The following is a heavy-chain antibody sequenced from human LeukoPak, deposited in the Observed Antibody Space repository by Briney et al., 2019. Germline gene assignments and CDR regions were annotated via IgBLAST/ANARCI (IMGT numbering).Heavy chain of an antibody. J-gene: IGHJ4*02. CDR1: GFPFNTYA. Sequence: GGSLSLSCAASGFPFNTYAMSWVRQAPGKGLEWVSSIRGSGDDTYYADSVKGRFTISRDNSKHTLFLQMSGLRAGDTAVYYCAKDSTDYVSRVSGLFDFWGQGALVLVSS. V-gene: IGHV3-23*01. D-gene: IGHD3-16*01. CDR3: AKDSTDYVSRVSGLFDF. CDR2: IRGSGDDT.